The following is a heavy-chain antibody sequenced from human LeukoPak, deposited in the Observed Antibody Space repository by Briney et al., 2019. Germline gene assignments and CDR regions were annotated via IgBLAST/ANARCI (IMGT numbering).Heavy chain of an antibody. Sequence: GASVKVSCKASGYTFTGYYMHWVRQAPGRGLEWMGWINPNSGGTNYAQKFQGRVTMTRDTSISTAYMELSRLRSDDTAVYYCARGPYYYDRDFDYWGQGTLVTVSS. CDR3: ARGPYYYDRDFDY. D-gene: IGHD3-22*01. J-gene: IGHJ4*02. CDR2: INPNSGGT. CDR1: GYTFTGYY. V-gene: IGHV1-2*02.